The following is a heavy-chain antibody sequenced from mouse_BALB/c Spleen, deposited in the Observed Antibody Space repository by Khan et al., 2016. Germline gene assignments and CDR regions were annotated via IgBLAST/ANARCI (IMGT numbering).Heavy chain of an antibody. D-gene: IGHD1-1*01. CDR2: IDPYDSET. CDR3: ARGSTVFDF. J-gene: IGHJ2*01. Sequence: QVQLQQSGAELVRPGASVKLSCKASGHPFTTYWMNWVKQRPEQGLEWIGRIDPYDSETHYDQKFKDKALLTVDKSSSTAYMQLSGLTSEDSAVYYCARGSTVFDFWGQGTTLTVSS. CDR1: GHPFTTYW. V-gene: IGHV1-52*01.